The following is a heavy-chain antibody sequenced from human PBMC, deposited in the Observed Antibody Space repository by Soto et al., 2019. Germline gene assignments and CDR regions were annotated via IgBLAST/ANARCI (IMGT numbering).Heavy chain of an antibody. CDR3: ARRGTDWSCHX. D-gene: IGHD2-8*02. J-gene: IGHJ4*02. CDR2: VDPADSYT. Sequence: GGTLKIYCKTSGYIFRNYLITWVRQMPGKGLEWMGIVDPADSYTKYSPSFNRHVTISVDKSVGTASLQRRSLNASHTVIYYWARRGTDWSCHXWGQGILVTVSX. CDR1: GYIFRNYL. V-gene: IGHV5-10-1*01.